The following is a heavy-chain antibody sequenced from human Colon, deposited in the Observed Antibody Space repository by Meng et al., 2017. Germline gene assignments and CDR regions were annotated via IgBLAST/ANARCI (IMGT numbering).Heavy chain of an antibody. Sequence: VQWPASGPGLVKPSDTLSLACSVSGASVSVNSYWSWVRQPPGRGLEWIGQIDHRGSAYYRPSLNSRVTMSLDKSRNQFSLRLTSVTAADTAVYYCARHGGYYQDFWGQGTLVTVSS. D-gene: IGHD4-23*01. CDR1: GASVSVNSY. V-gene: IGHV4-4*02. CDR2: IDHRGSA. J-gene: IGHJ4*02. CDR3: ARHGGYYQDF.